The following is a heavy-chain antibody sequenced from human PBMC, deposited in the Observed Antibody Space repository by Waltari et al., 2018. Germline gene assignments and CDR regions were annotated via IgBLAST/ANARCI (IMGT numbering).Heavy chain of an antibody. D-gene: IGHD6-6*01. J-gene: IGHJ5*02. V-gene: IGHV4-34*01. Sequence: QVQLQQWGAGLLKPSETLSLTCAVYGGSFSGYYWSWIRQPPGKGLEWIGEINHSGSTNYNPSLKSRVTISVDTSKNQFSLKLSSVTAADTAVYYCARGRGMTAARRRNWFDPWGQGTLVTVSS. CDR2: INHSGST. CDR3: ARGRGMTAARRRNWFDP. CDR1: GGSFSGYY.